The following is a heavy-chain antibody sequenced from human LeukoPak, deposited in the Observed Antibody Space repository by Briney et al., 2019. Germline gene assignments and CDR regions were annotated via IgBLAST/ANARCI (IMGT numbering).Heavy chain of an antibody. Sequence: ASVKVPCKSSGYTFTIYGISWVRQAPGQGLEWMGWISGYNGNTNYAQKVQGRVTMTTDTSTSTAYMELRSLRSDDTAVYYCARTHCGVTSCSHDAFDFWGQGTMVTVSS. V-gene: IGHV1-18*01. CDR1: GYTFTIYG. J-gene: IGHJ3*01. CDR3: ARTHCGVTSCSHDAFDF. D-gene: IGHD2-2*01. CDR2: ISGYNGNT.